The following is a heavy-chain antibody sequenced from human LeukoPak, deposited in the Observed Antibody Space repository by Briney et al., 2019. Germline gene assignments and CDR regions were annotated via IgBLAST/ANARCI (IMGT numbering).Heavy chain of an antibody. J-gene: IGHJ3*02. Sequence: SETLSLTCAVYGGSFSSYYWNWIRQPPGKGLEWIGEITHSGSTNYSPSLKSRGTISVDTSKNQFSLKLSSVTAADTAVYYCAGMSRYCGGDCYSSDFDIWGQGTMVTVSS. CDR3: AGMSRYCGGDCYSSDFDI. V-gene: IGHV4-34*01. D-gene: IGHD2-21*02. CDR1: GGSFSSYY. CDR2: ITHSGST.